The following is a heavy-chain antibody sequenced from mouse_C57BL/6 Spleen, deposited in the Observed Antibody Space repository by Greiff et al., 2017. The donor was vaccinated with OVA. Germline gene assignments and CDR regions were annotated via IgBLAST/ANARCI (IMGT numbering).Heavy chain of an antibody. Sequence: VQLKESGPELVKPGASVKIPCKASGYTFTDYNMDWVKQSHGKSLEWIGDINPNNGGTIYNQKFKGKATLTVDKSSSTAYMELRSLTSEDTAVDYCARNPYYYGSSYVEGYYAMDYWGQGTSVTVSS. D-gene: IGHD1-1*01. CDR2: INPNNGGT. CDR1: GYTFTDYN. V-gene: IGHV1-18*01. J-gene: IGHJ4*01. CDR3: ARNPYYYGSSYVEGYYAMDY.